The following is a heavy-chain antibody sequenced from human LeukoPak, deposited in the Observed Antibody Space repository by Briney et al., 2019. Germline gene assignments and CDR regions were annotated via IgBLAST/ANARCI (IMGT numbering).Heavy chain of an antibody. CDR3: ARGPLIYCTGGSSYVY. D-gene: IGHD2-15*01. Sequence: GGAPRHSCAASGFTFSDYYGSRGRQAPRERLGWVSYISSSGSIIHYADPLKERFTLSRDNAKNSPYLQRDSPRAEDTAVYYCARGPLIYCTGGSSYVYWGERALCTVSS. V-gene: IGHV3-11*01. CDR1: GFTFSDYY. CDR2: ISSSGSII. J-gene: IGHJ4*02.